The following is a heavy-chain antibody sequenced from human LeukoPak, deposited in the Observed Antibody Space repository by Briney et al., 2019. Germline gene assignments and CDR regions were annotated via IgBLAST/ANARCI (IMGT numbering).Heavy chain of an antibody. Sequence: GSSVKVSCKTSGGTFNNSAISWVRQAPGQGLEWLGGIMPLFGTAGYAQKFQGRVTITKDESTRTVYLELTSLTSDDTAVYYCPRDVHGDYGSGWFDPWGQGTLLSVSS. D-gene: IGHD4-17*01. CDR2: IMPLFGTA. V-gene: IGHV1-69*05. CDR1: GGTFNNSA. J-gene: IGHJ5*02. CDR3: PRDVHGDYGSGWFDP.